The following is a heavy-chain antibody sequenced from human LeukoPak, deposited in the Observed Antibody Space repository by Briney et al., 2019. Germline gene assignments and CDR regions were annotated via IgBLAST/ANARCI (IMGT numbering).Heavy chain of an antibody. D-gene: IGHD3-3*01. CDR2: ISAYNGNT. CDR3: ARERRYDFWSGYFYFDY. J-gene: IGHJ4*02. CDR1: GYTFTSYG. Sequence: GASVKVSCKASGYTFTSYGISWVRQAPGQGLEWMGWISAYNGNTNYAQKLQGRVTMTTGTSTSTAYMELRSLRSDDTAVYYCARERRYDFWSGYFYFDYWGQGTLVTVSS. V-gene: IGHV1-18*01.